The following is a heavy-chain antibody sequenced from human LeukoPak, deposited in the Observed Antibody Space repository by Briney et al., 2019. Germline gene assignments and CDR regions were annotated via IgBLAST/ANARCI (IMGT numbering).Heavy chain of an antibody. D-gene: IGHD6-13*01. J-gene: IGHJ4*02. CDR2: LLHSGTP. CDR1: GGSISSYY. CDR3: ARRRGWKQQLVYFDY. Sequence: PSETLSLTCTVSGGSISSYYWSWIRQPPGKGLEWIGYLLHSGTPRYNPSLKSRVTISADTSKNQFFLTLNSTTAADTAVYFCARRRGWKQQLVYFDYWGQGTLATVSS. V-gene: IGHV4-59*08.